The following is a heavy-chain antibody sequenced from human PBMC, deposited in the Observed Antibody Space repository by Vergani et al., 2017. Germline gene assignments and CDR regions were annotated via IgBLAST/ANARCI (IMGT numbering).Heavy chain of an antibody. Sequence: QITLKESGPTLVKPTQTLTLTCTFSGFSLNTRGVSVAWIRQPPGKALDWLALIYWNDDQHYSPSLNNRGTITKDTSKNQVVLTMTNMDYVDTGTYYCVYRKNDCGTTGCFYPFYFYYYMDVWGKGTTVTVSS. V-gene: IGHV2-5*04. J-gene: IGHJ6*03. D-gene: IGHD1-7*01. CDR1: GFSLNTRGVS. CDR2: IYWNDDQ. CDR3: VYRKNDCGTTGCFYPFYFYYYMDV.